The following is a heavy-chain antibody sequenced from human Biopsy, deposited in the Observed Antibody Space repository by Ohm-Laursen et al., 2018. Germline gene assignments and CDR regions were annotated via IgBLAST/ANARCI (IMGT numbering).Heavy chain of an antibody. Sequence: SVKVSCKASGYTFTNYAINWVRQAPGQGLEWLGWISVKTGNTNYTQKLQGRVTMTTDTSTNTAYMELRSLRSDDTALYYCAREGTSVTFFGKISDYYFDFWGLGTLVTVSS. D-gene: IGHD3-3*01. CDR2: ISVKTGNT. V-gene: IGHV1-18*01. J-gene: IGHJ4*02. CDR1: GYTFTNYA. CDR3: AREGTSVTFFGKISDYYFDF.